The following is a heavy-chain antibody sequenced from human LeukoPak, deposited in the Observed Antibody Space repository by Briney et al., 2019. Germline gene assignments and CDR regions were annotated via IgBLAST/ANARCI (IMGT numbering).Heavy chain of an antibody. CDR1: GGSFSGYY. D-gene: IGHD3-3*01. CDR3: ARGPLTIFGVVTTRRYFDY. V-gene: IGHV4-34*01. Sequence: PSETLSLTCAVYGGSFSGYYWSWIRQPPGKGLEWIGEINHSGSTNYNPSLKSRVTISVDTSKNQFSLKLSSVTAADTAVYYCARGPLTIFGVVTTRRYFDYWGQGTLVTVSS. CDR2: INHSGST. J-gene: IGHJ4*02.